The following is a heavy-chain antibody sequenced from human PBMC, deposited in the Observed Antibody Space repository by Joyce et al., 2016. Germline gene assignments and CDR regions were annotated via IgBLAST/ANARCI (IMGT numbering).Heavy chain of an antibody. V-gene: IGHV4-59*01. CDR2: ISYSGTA. CDR3: ARDRNEGYCTSARCYYYYYYGMDV. J-gene: IGHJ6*02. D-gene: IGHD2-2*01. CDR1: GGSINTYS. Sequence: QVQLQESGPGLVKPSETLSLTCTVSGGSINTYSWSWIRQPPGKGLEWIGYISYSGTANSAPSLKSRVTISVDTAKNQISLKVTSVTAADTAVYYCARDRNEGYCTSARCYYYYYYGMDVWGQGTTVTVSS.